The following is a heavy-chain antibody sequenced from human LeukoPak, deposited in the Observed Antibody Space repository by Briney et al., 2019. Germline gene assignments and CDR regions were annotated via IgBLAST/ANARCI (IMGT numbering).Heavy chain of an antibody. CDR3: ARAYTSSCRWFDP. D-gene: IGHD6-13*01. CDR2: IYYSGST. J-gene: IGHJ5*02. Sequence: SETLSLTCTVSGGSIGSSYYYWSWIRQHPGKGLEWIGYIYYSGSTYYNPSLKSRVTISVDTSKNQFSLKLNSVTAADTAVYYCARAYTSSCRWFDPWGQGTLVTVSS. CDR1: GGSIGSSYYY. V-gene: IGHV4-31*03.